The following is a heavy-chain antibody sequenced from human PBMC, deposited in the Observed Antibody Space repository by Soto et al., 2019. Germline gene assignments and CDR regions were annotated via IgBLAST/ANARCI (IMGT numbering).Heavy chain of an antibody. CDR2: IYYSGST. V-gene: IGHV4-31*03. Sequence: QVQLQESGPGLVKPSQTLSLTCTVSGGSISSGGYYWSWIRQHPGKGLEWIGYIYYSGSTYYNPSLKSRVTTSVDTSKYQFSLKLSSVTAADTAVYYCARGGIAAAAPPDYWGQGTLVTVSS. CDR3: ARGGIAAAAPPDY. D-gene: IGHD6-13*01. J-gene: IGHJ4*02. CDR1: GGSISSGGYY.